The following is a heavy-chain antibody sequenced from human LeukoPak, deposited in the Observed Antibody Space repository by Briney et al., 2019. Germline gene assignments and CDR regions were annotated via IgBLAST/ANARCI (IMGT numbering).Heavy chain of an antibody. D-gene: IGHD3-3*01. CDR3: ASLTYYDFWSGYYPAYYYYGMDV. CDR2: MNPNSGNT. CDR1: GYTFTSYD. V-gene: IGHV1-8*01. Sequence: ASVKVSCKASGYTFTSYDINWVRQATGQGLEWMGWMNPNSGNTGYAQKFQGRVTMTRNTSISTAYMELTSLRSEDTAVYYCASLTYYDFWSGYYPAYYYYGMDVWGQGTMVTVSS. J-gene: IGHJ6*02.